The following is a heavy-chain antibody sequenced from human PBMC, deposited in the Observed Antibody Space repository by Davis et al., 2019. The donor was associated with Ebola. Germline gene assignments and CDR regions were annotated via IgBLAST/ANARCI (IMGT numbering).Heavy chain of an antibody. J-gene: IGHJ6*02. CDR2: INSYNGNT. Sequence: ASVKVSCKASGYTFTNYGITWVRQATGQGLEWMGWINSYNGNTNYAQKFQGRVTMTTDTSTRIASMELRSLRSGDTAVYYCARESPLDISVVQGVRNFYYYGLDVWGQGTTVTVS. CDR3: ARESPLDISVVQGVRNFYYYGLDV. CDR1: GYTFTNYG. D-gene: IGHD3-10*01. V-gene: IGHV1-18*01.